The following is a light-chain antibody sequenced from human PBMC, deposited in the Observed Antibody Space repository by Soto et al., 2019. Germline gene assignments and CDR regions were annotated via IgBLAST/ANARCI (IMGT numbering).Light chain of an antibody. V-gene: IGKV1-5*03. CDR2: KAS. CDR1: QSISTW. J-gene: IGKJ1*01. Sequence: DIHMTQSPSTLSASVGDRGTITCRASQSISTWLAWYQQKPGKAPKVLIYKASSLESGVPSRFSGSGSGTEFTLTISSLQPDDFATYYRQQYYSFWTFGQGTKVEIK. CDR3: QQYYSFWT.